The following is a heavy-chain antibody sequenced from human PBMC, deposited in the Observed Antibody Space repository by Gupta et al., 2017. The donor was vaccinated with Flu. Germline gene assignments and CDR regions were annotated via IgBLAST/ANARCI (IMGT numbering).Heavy chain of an antibody. CDR1: GFASSDYA. D-gene: IGHD3-9*01. Sequence: EVQLLESGGGVVQPGGSLRLSCAASGFASSDYAMSWVRQAPGKGLEWVSSISSGGITYYPDSVKGRFVISRDNPKNILFLQMNSLRAEDTATYYCAKAGGACNLAWCAMGVWGQGTTVTVSS. CDR3: AKAGGACNLAWCAMGV. CDR2: ISSGGIT. V-gene: IGHV3-23*01. J-gene: IGHJ6*02.